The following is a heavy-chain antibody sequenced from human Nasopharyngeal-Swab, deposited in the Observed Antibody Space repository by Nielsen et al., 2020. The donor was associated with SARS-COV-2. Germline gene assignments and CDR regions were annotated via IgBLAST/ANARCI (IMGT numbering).Heavy chain of an antibody. J-gene: IGHJ4*02. D-gene: IGHD6-19*01. CDR3: ARIRWDSSGESDY. Sequence: SGPTLVKPTETLTLTCTVSGFSLSNARMGVSWIRQPPGKALEWLAHIFSNDEKSYSTSLKSRLTISKDTSKSQVVLTMTNMDLVDTATYYCARIRWDSSGESDYWGQGTLVTVSS. CDR2: IFSNDEK. V-gene: IGHV2-26*01. CDR1: GFSLSNARMG.